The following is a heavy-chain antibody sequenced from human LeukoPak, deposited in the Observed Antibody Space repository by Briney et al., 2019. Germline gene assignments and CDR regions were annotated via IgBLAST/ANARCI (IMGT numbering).Heavy chain of an antibody. V-gene: IGHV4-4*07. Sequence: PSETLSLTCTVSGGSISSYYWSWIRQPAGKGLEWIGRIYTSGSTNYNPSLKSRVTMSVVTSKNQFSLKLSSVTAADTAVYYCARVALGYCSGGSCSSHFDYWGQGTLVTVSS. J-gene: IGHJ4*02. CDR1: GGSISSYY. CDR2: IYTSGST. CDR3: ARVALGYCSGGSCSSHFDY. D-gene: IGHD2-15*01.